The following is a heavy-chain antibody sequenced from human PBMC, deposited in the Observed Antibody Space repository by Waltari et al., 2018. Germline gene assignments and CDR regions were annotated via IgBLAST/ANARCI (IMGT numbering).Heavy chain of an antibody. J-gene: IGHJ6*03. V-gene: IGHV1-2*02. Sequence: QVQLVQSGAEVTKPGASVKVSCKASGSTFTGYYIHWVRQAPGQGREWMGWINPNSGGTNYAQKFQGRVTMTRDTSISTAYMELSRLRSDDTAVYYCARARRGHYYYYYMDVWGKGTKVTVSS. CDR3: ARARRGHYYYYYMDV. CDR2: INPNSGGT. CDR1: GSTFTGYY.